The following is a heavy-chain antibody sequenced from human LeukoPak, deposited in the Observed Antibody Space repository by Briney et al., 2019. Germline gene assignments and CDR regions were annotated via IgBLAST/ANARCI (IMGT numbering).Heavy chain of an antibody. CDR3: VRDITRHMDW. Sequence: AGGSLRLSCVASGFTFSNYWMHWVRQASGKGLVWVSIINTDGSITRYADSVKGRFTISRDNAKNTLDLEMTSLRAEDTAVYYCVRDITRHMDWWGQGTLVTVSS. J-gene: IGHJ4*02. V-gene: IGHV3-74*01. D-gene: IGHD3-3*01. CDR1: GFTFSNYW. CDR2: INTDGSIT.